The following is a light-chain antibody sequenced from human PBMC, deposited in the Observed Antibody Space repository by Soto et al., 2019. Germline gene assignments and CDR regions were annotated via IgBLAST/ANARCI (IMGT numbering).Light chain of an antibody. V-gene: IGLV2-14*01. CDR2: EVS. CDR1: SSDVGGYNY. CDR3: SSYTSGSTLVV. J-gene: IGLJ2*01. Sequence: QSALTQPASVSGSPGQSITISCTGTSSDVGGYNYVSWYQQHPGKAPKLMIYEVSNRPSEVSNRVSGSKSGNTASLTISGLQAEDEGNYYCSSYTSGSTLVVFGGGTKRAVL.